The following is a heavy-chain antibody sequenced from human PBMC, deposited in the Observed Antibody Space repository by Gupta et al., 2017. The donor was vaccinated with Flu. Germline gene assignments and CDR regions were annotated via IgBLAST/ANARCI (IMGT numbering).Heavy chain of an antibody. V-gene: IGHV1-18*01. CDR2: INTYNGHT. J-gene: IGHJ4*02. D-gene: IGHD6-19*01. Sequence: QVQLVQSGAEVKKPGASVKVSCKASDYTFTGYGINWVRQAPGQGLERMGWINTYNGHTYYAQNLQGRITLTADTSTTTAYMERRSLRSDDTAVYFCARLSGWNFGYFDHWGQGTLVTVSS. CDR3: ARLSGWNFGYFDH. CDR1: DYTFTGYG.